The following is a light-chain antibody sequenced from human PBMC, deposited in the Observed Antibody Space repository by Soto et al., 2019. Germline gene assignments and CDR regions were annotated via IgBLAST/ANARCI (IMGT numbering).Light chain of an antibody. CDR3: QQSNIYPIT. CDR2: DVS. V-gene: IGKV1-13*02. J-gene: IGKJ5*01. CDR1: QDIRGA. Sequence: AIQVTQSPSSLSASVGDRVTITCRASQDIRGALAWYQQKPGKAPKLLIYDVSTVQSGVPSRFSGRGSGTEFSLTITSLQPEDFAPYYCQQSNIYPITFGQGTRLDI.